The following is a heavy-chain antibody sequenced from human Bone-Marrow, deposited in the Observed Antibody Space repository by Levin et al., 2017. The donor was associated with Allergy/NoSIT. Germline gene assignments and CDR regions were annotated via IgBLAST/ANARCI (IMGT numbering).Heavy chain of an antibody. D-gene: IGHD3-3*01. V-gene: IGHV3-30*18. CDR2: ISYDGSNK. CDR1: GFTFSSYG. Sequence: GESLKISCAASGFTFSSYGMHWVRQAPGKGLEWVAVISYDGSNKYYADSVKGRFTISRDNSKNTLYLQMNSLRAEDTAVYYCAKDIITIFGVVNGMDVWGQGTTVTVSS. CDR3: AKDIITIFGVVNGMDV. J-gene: IGHJ6*02.